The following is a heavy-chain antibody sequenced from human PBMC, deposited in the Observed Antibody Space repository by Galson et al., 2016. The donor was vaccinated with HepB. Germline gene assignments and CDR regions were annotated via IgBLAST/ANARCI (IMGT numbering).Heavy chain of an antibody. CDR1: GGSISGYY. CDR3: AMTFKGAY. D-gene: IGHD3-16*01. V-gene: IGHV4-59*01. CDR2: IHYSGNT. Sequence: ETLSLTCTVSGGSISGYYYNWIRQPPGKGLEWIGYIHYSGNTNYKPSLKTPVTISRDTSKKQFSLKLTSVTAADPAVYYCAMTFKGAYWGQGTLVTVSS. J-gene: IGHJ4*02.